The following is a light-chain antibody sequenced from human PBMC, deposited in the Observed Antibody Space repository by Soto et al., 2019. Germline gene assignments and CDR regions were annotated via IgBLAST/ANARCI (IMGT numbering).Light chain of an antibody. J-gene: IGLJ2*01. Sequence: QSALTQPPSASGSPGQSVTISCTGTSSDVGGYNYVSWYQQHPGKAPKLMIYEVSKRPSVVSDRFSGSKSGNTASLTVSGIQAEDEADYYCSSYAGINNLEFGGGTTLTVL. CDR3: SSYAGINNLE. CDR1: SSDVGGYNY. CDR2: EVS. V-gene: IGLV2-8*01.